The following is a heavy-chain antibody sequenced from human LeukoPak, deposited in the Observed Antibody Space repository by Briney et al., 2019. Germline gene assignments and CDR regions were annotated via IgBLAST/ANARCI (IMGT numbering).Heavy chain of an antibody. Sequence: HPGGSLRLSCAASGFTFSSYAMSWVRQAPGKGLEWVSAISGSGGSTYYADSVKGRFTISRDNAKNSLYLQMNSLRAEDTAVYYCASHSSSWVHYYMGVWGKGTTVTVSS. CDR1: GFTFSSYA. CDR2: ISGSGGST. CDR3: ASHSSSWVHYYMGV. D-gene: IGHD6-13*01. J-gene: IGHJ6*03. V-gene: IGHV3-23*01.